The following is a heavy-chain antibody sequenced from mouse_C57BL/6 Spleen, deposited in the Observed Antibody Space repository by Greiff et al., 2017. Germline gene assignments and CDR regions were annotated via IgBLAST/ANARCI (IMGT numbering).Heavy chain of an antibody. CDR2: IYPGSGST. CDR1: GYTFTSYW. CDR3: ARRITTVVEGNFDY. J-gene: IGHJ2*01. Sequence: VQLQQPGAELVKPGASVKMSCKASGYTFTSYWITWVKQRPGQGLEWIGDIYPGSGSTNYNEKFKSKATMTVDTSSSTAYMQLSSLTSEDSAVYDCARRITTVVEGNFDYWGQGTTLTVSS. V-gene: IGHV1-55*01. D-gene: IGHD1-1*01.